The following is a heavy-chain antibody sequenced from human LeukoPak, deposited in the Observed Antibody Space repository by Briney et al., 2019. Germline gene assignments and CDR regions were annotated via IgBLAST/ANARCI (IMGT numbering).Heavy chain of an antibody. V-gene: IGHV3-23*01. Sequence: GGSLRLSCAASGFTFSSYAMSWVRQAPGEGLDWVSGISGSGGSTYYADSVKGRFTISRDNSKNTLYLQMNSLRAEDTAVYYCDRGYCSSTSCPGDDYWGQGTLVTVSS. CDR1: GFTFSSYA. CDR2: ISGSGGST. D-gene: IGHD2-2*01. CDR3: DRGYCSSTSCPGDDY. J-gene: IGHJ4*02.